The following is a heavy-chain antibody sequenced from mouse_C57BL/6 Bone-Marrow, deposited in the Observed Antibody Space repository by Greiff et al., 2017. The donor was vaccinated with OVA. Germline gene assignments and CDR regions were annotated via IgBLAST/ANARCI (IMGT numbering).Heavy chain of an antibody. CDR1: GYTFTRYG. D-gene: IGHD2-2*01. CDR2: IDPSDRYT. Sequence: QVQLQQPGAELVMPGASVKLSCKASGYTFTRYGMHWVKQRPGQGLEWIGEIDPSDRYTNYNQKFKGKSTLTVDQSSSTAYMQLSSLTSEDSAVYYCAREAPMVKGDYWGQGTTLTVSS. CDR3: AREAPMVKGDY. J-gene: IGHJ2*01. V-gene: IGHV1-69*01.